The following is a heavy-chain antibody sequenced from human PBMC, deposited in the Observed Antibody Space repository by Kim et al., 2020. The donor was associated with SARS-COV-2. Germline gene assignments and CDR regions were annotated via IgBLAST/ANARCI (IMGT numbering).Heavy chain of an antibody. Sequence: GGSLRLSCGASGITFSSYGMHWVRQAPGKGLEWVAVISYDGSKKYYTDSVKGRFTISRDNSKNTLLLQMNSLRVEDTAVYYCARDGSHYYGSGNYDKSGFDYWGQGTLVTVSS. CDR1: GITFSSYG. CDR2: ISYDGSKK. V-gene: IGHV3-33*05. CDR3: ARDGSHYYGSGNYDKSGFDY. D-gene: IGHD3-10*01. J-gene: IGHJ4*02.